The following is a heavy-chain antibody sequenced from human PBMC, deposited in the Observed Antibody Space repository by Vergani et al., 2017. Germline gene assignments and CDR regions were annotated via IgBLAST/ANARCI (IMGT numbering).Heavy chain of an antibody. CDR2: IYYSGST. V-gene: IGHV4-59*12. Sequence: QVQLQESGPGLVKPSQTLSLTCTVSGGSISSYYWSWIRQPPGKGLEWIGYIYYSGSTNYNPSLKSRVTISVDTSKNQFSLKLSSVTAADTAVYYCASTTLSSYYFDYWGQGTLVTVSS. CDR3: ASTTLSSYYFDY. D-gene: IGHD1-26*01. J-gene: IGHJ4*02. CDR1: GGSISSYY.